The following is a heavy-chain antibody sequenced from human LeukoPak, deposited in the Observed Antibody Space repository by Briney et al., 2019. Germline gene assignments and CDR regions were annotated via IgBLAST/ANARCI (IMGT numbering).Heavy chain of an antibody. CDR3: ARGEPFDL. CDR1: GGSISSSY. V-gene: IGHV4-59*01. J-gene: IGHJ2*01. Sequence: SETLSLTCTVSGGSISSSYCSWIRKPPGKGLEWIGYIYYSGSTNYNPSLKSRVTISVDTSKNQFSLKLSSVTAADTAVYYCARGEPFDLWGRGTLVTVSS. D-gene: IGHD1-26*01. CDR2: IYYSGST.